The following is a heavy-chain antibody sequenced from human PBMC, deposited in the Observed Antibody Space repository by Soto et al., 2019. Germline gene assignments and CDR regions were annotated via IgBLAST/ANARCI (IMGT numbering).Heavy chain of an antibody. CDR1: GFTVRTNY. J-gene: IGHJ4*02. Sequence: GGSLRLSCAASGFTVRTNYMNWVRQAPGKGLQWVSVIHSDGTAYYADSVKGRFTISRDVSKNTLYLQMNSLRAEDTAIYYCAREFKGDLVVVVAARGSYFDSWGQGTLVTVSS. CDR3: AREFKGDLVVVVAARGSYFDS. V-gene: IGHV3-53*01. D-gene: IGHD2-15*01. CDR2: IHSDGTA.